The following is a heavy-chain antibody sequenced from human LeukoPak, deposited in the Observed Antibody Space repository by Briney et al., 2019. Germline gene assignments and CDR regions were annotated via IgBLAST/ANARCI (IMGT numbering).Heavy chain of an antibody. V-gene: IGHV3-64D*06. J-gene: IGHJ4*02. Sequence: SGGSLRLSCSASGFTFSSYAMHWVRQAPGKALEYVSAISSNGGSTYYADSVKGRFTISRDNSKNTLYLQMSSLRAEDTAVYYCVEGGTIPGRPPGDWGQGTLVTVSS. CDR3: VEGGTIPGRPPGD. CDR2: ISSNGGST. D-gene: IGHD2-2*02. CDR1: GFTFSSYA.